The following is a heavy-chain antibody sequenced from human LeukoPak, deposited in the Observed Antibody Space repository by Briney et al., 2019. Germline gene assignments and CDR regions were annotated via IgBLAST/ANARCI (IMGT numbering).Heavy chain of an antibody. CDR3: ARDFFPYYYDSGGYYSPSAFNI. CDR2: ISSSGSTR. V-gene: IGHV3-11*01. J-gene: IGHJ3*02. Sequence: GGSLRLSCAASGFIFSDYYMNWIRQAPGKGLEWVSYISSSGSTRYFADSVKGRFTISRDNAKNSLYLQMNSLRAEDTAVYYCARDFFPYYYDSGGYYSPSAFNIWGQGTMVTVSS. CDR1: GFIFSDYY. D-gene: IGHD3-22*01.